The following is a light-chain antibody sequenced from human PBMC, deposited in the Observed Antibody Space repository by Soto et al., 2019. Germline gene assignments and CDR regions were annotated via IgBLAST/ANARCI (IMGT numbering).Light chain of an antibody. Sequence: EIVLTQSPATLSLSPGERATLSCRASQSISSYLAWYQHKPGQAPRLLIYDASNRATGIPARFSGSGSGTDFPLTISSLEPEDFAVYYCQQRSNWPPLYTFGQGTKLEI. V-gene: IGKV3-11*01. J-gene: IGKJ2*01. CDR1: QSISSY. CDR2: DAS. CDR3: QQRSNWPPLYT.